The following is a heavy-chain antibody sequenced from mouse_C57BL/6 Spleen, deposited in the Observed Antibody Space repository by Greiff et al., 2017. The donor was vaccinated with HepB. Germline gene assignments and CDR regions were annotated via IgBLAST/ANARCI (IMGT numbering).Heavy chain of an antibody. CDR1: GYTFTSYW. V-gene: IGHV1-55*01. CDR2: IYPGSGST. J-gene: IGHJ4*01. D-gene: IGHD2-3*01. Sequence: QVQLQQPGAELVKPGASVKMSCKASGYTFTSYWITWVKQRPGQGLEWIGDIYPGSGSTNYNEKFKSKATLTVDTSSSTAYMQLSSLTSEDSAVYYCARDDDGYQWDYAMDYWGQGTSVTVSS. CDR3: ARDDDGYQWDYAMDY.